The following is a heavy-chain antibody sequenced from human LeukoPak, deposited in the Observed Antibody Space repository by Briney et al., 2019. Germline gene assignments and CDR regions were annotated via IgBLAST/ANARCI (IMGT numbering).Heavy chain of an antibody. V-gene: IGHV3-30-3*01. D-gene: IGHD6-19*01. CDR2: ISYDGSNK. CDR1: GFTFSSYA. Sequence: PGRPLRLSCAASGFTFSSYAMHWVRQAPGKGLEWVAVISYDGSNKYYADSVKGRFTISRDNSKNTLYLQMNSLRAEDTAVYYCARDYRVAGTDLPDYYYYYGMDVWGQGTTVTVSS. J-gene: IGHJ6*02. CDR3: ARDYRVAGTDLPDYYYYYGMDV.